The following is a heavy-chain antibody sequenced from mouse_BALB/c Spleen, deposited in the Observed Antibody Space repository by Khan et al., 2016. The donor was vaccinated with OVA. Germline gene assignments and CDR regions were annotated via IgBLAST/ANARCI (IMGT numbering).Heavy chain of an antibody. CDR3: ASLEDI. V-gene: IGHV2-9*02. CDR2: IWAGGST. J-gene: IGHJ2*01. Sequence: QVQLKESGPGLVAPSQSLSITCTVSGFSLTSYGVHWVRQPPGKGLEWLGVIWAGGSTNYNSALMSRLSISKDNSKSQVFLKMNTLQTGNTAMYYCASLEDIWGQGTTLTVSS. D-gene: IGHD1-3*01. CDR1: GFSLTSYG.